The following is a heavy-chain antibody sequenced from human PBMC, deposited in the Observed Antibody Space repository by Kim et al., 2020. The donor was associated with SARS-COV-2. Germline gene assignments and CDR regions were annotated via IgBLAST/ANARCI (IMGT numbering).Heavy chain of an antibody. CDR3: ARLSSRGAYGDS. V-gene: IGHV3-7*01. J-gene: IGHJ5*01. D-gene: IGHD3-10*01. CDR2: INDDGSVC. Sequence: GGSLRLSCTASGFTFSNFWMKWMRQAPGKGLEWVADINDDGSVCYYVCAVAGRFTVSSDNDKNSLYLQMNSLSAEDTAVDYCARLSSRGAYGDSW. CDR1: GFTFSNFW.